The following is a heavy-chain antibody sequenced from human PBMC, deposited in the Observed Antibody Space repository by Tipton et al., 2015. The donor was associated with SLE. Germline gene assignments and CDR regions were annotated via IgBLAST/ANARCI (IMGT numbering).Heavy chain of an antibody. Sequence: SLRLSCAASGFTFDDYAMHWVRQAPGKGLEWVSGISWNSGNIDYADYVKGRFTISRDNAKNSLYLQMNSLRAEDTALYYCAKDPTMVQGVIMGREFDYWGQGTLVTVSS. CDR3: AKDPTMVQGVIMGREFDY. D-gene: IGHD3-10*01. CDR2: ISWNSGNI. V-gene: IGHV3-9*01. CDR1: GFTFDDYA. J-gene: IGHJ4*02.